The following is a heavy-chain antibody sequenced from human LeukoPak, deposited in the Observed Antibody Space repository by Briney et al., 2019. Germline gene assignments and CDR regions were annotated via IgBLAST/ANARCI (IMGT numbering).Heavy chain of an antibody. D-gene: IGHD6-13*01. J-gene: IGHJ5*02. V-gene: IGHV1-8*01. Sequence: ASVKVSCKASGYTFTSYDVNWVRQATGQGLEWMGRMNPNSGNTGYAQKFQGRVTMTRNTSISTAYMELSSLRSEDTAVYYCARRESGYSSSWYQNNWFDPWGQGTLVTVSS. CDR2: MNPNSGNT. CDR3: ARRESGYSSSWYQNNWFDP. CDR1: GYTFTSYD.